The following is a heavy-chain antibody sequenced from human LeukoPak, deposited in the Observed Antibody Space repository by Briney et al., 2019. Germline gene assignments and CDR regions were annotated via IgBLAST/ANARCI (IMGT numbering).Heavy chain of an antibody. J-gene: IGHJ5*02. D-gene: IGHD3-10*01. Sequence: SETLSLTCTVSGGSISSGSYHWSWIRQPAGKGLEWIGRIYTSGSTNYNPSLKSRVTISVDTSKNQFSLKLSSVTAADTAVYYCARDLGYYGSGSYYNGAWWFDPWGQGTLVTVSS. V-gene: IGHV4-61*02. CDR3: ARDLGYYGSGSYYNGAWWFDP. CDR2: IYTSGST. CDR1: GGSISSGSYH.